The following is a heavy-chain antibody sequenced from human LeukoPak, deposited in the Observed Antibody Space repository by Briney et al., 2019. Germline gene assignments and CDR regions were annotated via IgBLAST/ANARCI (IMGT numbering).Heavy chain of an antibody. V-gene: IGHV4-34*01. D-gene: IGHD1-14*01. J-gene: IGHJ4*02. CDR1: GGSFSAYY. CDR3: AREEGVTAWPD. Sequence: SETLSLTCAVYGGSFSAYYWSWIRQPPGKGLEWIGEINHSGSTNYNPSLKSRVTISVDTSKNQFSLKLSSVTAADTAVYYCAREEGVTAWPDWGQGTLVTVSS. CDR2: INHSGST.